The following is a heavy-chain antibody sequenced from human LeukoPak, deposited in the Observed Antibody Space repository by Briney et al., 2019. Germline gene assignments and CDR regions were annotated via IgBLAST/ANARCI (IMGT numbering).Heavy chain of an antibody. V-gene: IGHV4-59*01. CDR3: ARQYYSASGSSHVGAYDF. CDR2: IYYSGST. Sequence: SETLSLTCTVSGGSISSYYWSWLRQPPGKGLEWIGYIYYSGSTNYNPSLKSRVTISVDTSKNQFSLKLRSVTAADTAIYYCARQYYSASGSSHVGAYDFWGQGALVTVSS. CDR1: GGSISSYY. D-gene: IGHD3-10*01. J-gene: IGHJ4*02.